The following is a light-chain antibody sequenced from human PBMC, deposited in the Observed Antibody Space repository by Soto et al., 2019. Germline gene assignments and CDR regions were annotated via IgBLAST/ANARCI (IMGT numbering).Light chain of an antibody. CDR2: DAS. CDR1: QSVSSSY. V-gene: IGKV3-20*01. CDR3: QQYDNSPIT. Sequence: PGERATLSCRASQSVSSSYLAWYQHKPGQAPRLLIYDASSRATGIPDRFSGSGSGTDFTLTISRLEPEDFAVYYCQQYDNSPITFGQGTRLEI. J-gene: IGKJ5*01.